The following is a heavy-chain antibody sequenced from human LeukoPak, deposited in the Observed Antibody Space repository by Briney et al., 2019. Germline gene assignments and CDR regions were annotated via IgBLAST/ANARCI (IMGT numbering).Heavy chain of an antibody. V-gene: IGHV3-33*06. D-gene: IGHD3-22*01. CDR2: TWNDGSNK. CDR1: GFRFNNYG. Sequence: GRSLRLSCAASGFRFNNYGIHWVRQAPGKGLEWVAVTWNDGSNKYYADSVRDRFTVSRDNSKNTVYLQMNSLRVEDTAVYYCVKDEVYLVSGGYPTPDTTLDYWGQGTLVTVSS. CDR3: VKDEVYLVSGGYPTPDTTLDY. J-gene: IGHJ4*02.